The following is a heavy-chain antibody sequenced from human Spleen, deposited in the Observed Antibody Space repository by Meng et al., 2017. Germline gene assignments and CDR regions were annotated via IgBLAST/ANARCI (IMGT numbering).Heavy chain of an antibody. CDR3: ARGTPGRSYSDY. CDR2: FVSNADT. Sequence: QAQLVQSGAEVREPGASVKVSCKASGYTFTGYYMHWVRQAPGQGLEWMGWFVSNADTYPAQKFQGRVTMTRDTHTSTDFMELRSLRFDDTAVYYCARGTPGRSYSDYWGQGTLVTVSS. J-gene: IGHJ4*02. V-gene: IGHV1-2*02. D-gene: IGHD3-10*01. CDR1: GYTFTGYY.